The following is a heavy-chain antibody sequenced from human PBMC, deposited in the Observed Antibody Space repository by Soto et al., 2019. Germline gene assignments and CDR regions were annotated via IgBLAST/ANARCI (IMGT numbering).Heavy chain of an antibody. Sequence: GGSLRLSCAASGFTFNNYAMFWVRQAPGKGLQWVSSISGGGGSTYYADSVKGRFTISRDSSKSTLYLQMNSLTAEDTAVYYCEKGGHYSGNYSFFDYWGQGTLVPVSP. D-gene: IGHD1-26*01. CDR2: ISGGGGST. CDR1: GFTFNNYA. V-gene: IGHV3-23*01. CDR3: EKGGHYSGNYSFFDY. J-gene: IGHJ4*02.